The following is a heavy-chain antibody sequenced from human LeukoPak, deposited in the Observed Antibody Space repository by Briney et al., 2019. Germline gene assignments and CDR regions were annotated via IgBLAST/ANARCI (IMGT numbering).Heavy chain of an antibody. CDR3: ARGNYYDSSGYMGFDY. CDR2: IYYSGST. V-gene: IGHV4-59*08. Sequence: SETLSLTCTVSGGSISSYYWSWIRQPPGKGLEWIGYIYYSGSTNYNPSLKSQVTISVDTFKNQFSLKLSSVTAADTAVYYCARGNYYDSSGYMGFDYWGQGTLVTVSS. D-gene: IGHD3-22*01. J-gene: IGHJ4*02. CDR1: GGSISSYY.